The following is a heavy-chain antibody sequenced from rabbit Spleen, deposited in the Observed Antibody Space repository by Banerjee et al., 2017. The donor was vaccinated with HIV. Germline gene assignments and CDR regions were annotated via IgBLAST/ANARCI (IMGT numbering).Heavy chain of an antibody. CDR3: ARGSATMTMVITGYYLNL. V-gene: IGHV1S45*01. CDR1: GFSFSNKAV. CDR2: INAVTGKA. Sequence: QEQLVESGGGLVKPEGSLKLSCTASGFSFSNKAVMCWVRQAPGKGLEWIACINAVTGKAVYATWAKGRFTFSKTSSTTVTLQMTSLTAADTATYFCARGSATMTMVITGYYLNLWGQGTLVT. D-gene: IGHD2-1*01. J-gene: IGHJ4*01.